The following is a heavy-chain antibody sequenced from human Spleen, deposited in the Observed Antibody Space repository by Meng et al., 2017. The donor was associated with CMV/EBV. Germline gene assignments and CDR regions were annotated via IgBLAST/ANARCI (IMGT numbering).Heavy chain of an antibody. D-gene: IGHD6-13*01. CDR3: ARRTPPPIAAVGSYGMGV. J-gene: IGHJ6*02. CDR2: IYTGGSA. V-gene: IGHV3-66*02. CDR1: GFTFNDYG. Sequence: GESLKISCAASGFTFNDYGMSWVRQAPGKGLEWVSVIYTGGSAYYADSVKGRFTISRDNSKNTLYLQMNSLRAEDTAVYYCARRTPPPIAAVGSYGMGVWGQGTTVTVSS.